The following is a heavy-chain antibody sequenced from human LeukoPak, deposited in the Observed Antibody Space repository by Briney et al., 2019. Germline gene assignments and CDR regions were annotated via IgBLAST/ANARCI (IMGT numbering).Heavy chain of an antibody. D-gene: IGHD6-6*01. CDR3: ARTYSSSSHFDY. V-gene: IGHV4-4*09. Sequence: SETLSLTCTVFGGSISSYYWSWIRQPPGKGLEWIGHIYTSGSTNHNPSLKSRVTISVDTSKNQFSLKVSSVTAADTAVYYCARTYSSSSHFDYWGQGTLVTVSS. CDR2: IYTSGST. CDR1: GGSISSYY. J-gene: IGHJ4*02.